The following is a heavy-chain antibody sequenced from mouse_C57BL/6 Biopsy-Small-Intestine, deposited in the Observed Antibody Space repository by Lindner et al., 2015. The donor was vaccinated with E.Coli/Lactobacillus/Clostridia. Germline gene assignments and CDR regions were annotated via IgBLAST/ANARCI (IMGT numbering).Heavy chain of an antibody. CDR1: GYAFSSSW. Sequence: VQLQESGPELVKPGASVKISCKASGYAFSSSWMNWVKQRPGKGLEWIGRIYPGDGDTNYNGKFKGKATLTADKSSSTAYMQLSSLTSEDSAVYFCARYHYDGSLYAMDYWGQGTSVTVSS. CDR3: ARYHYDGSLYAMDY. D-gene: IGHD1-1*01. J-gene: IGHJ4*01. V-gene: IGHV1-82*01. CDR2: IYPGDGDT.